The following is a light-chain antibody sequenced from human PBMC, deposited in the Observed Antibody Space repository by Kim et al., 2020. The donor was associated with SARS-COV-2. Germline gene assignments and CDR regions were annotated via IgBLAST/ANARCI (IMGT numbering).Light chain of an antibody. CDR2: GAS. V-gene: IGKV3-15*01. Sequence: EIVMTQSPATLSVSPGERATLSCRASQSVSSSYLAWYQQKPGQAPRLLIYGASTRATGIPARFSGSGSGTEFTLTISSLQSEDFAVYYCQHYNNWPLTFGGGTKVDIK. CDR1: QSVSSSY. CDR3: QHYNNWPLT. J-gene: IGKJ4*01.